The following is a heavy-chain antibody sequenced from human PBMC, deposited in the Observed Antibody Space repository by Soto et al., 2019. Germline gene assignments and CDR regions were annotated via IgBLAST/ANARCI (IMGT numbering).Heavy chain of an antibody. D-gene: IGHD2-2*01. CDR3: ASTVVVPAAHFDY. V-gene: IGHV1-69*01. Sequence: QVQLVQSGSEVTKPGSSVKISCKASGGTFSSYDISWVRQAPGQGLEWMGGIIPIFGTANYAQKFQGRVTITADESTSTAYMELSSLRSENTAVYYCASTVVVPAAHFDYWGQGTLVTVSS. CDR1: GGTFSSYD. J-gene: IGHJ4*02. CDR2: IIPIFGTA.